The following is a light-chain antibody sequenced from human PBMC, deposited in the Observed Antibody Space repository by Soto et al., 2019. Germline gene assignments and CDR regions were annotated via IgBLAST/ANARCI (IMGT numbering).Light chain of an antibody. CDR1: QSVSSIY. CDR2: GAS. CDR3: QQYGSSLVT. Sequence: EIVLTQSPGTLSLSPGERASLSCRTGQSVSSIYLAWYQQKPGQAPRLLIYGASNRATGIPDRFSGSGSGTDFTLTITRLEPEDFAVYYCQQYGSSLVTFGQGTRLENK. V-gene: IGKV3-20*01. J-gene: IGKJ5*01.